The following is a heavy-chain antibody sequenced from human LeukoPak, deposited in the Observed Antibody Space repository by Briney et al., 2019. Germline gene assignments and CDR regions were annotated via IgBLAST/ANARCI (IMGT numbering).Heavy chain of an antibody. D-gene: IGHD1-1*01. CDR3: ARLSTGSLHYFDS. CDR1: GGSITSGNYY. V-gene: IGHV4-61*02. J-gene: IGHJ4*02. CDR2: IHSSGNT. Sequence: SETLSLTCTVSGGSITSGNYYWSWLRQPARKGLEWIGRIHSSGNTNYNPSLKSRVTISVDTSKNQFSLHLTSVTAADTAIYYCARLSTGSLHYFDSWGQGTLVTASS.